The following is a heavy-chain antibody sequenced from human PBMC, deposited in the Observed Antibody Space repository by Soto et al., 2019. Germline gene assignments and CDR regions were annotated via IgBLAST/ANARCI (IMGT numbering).Heavy chain of an antibody. CDR1: GDSVSSNSAA. CDR2: TYYRSKWYD. CDR3: ARVTSGWYFDC. J-gene: IGHJ4*02. V-gene: IGHV6-1*01. D-gene: IGHD6-19*01. Sequence: SQTLSLTCAISGDSVSSNSAAWYLIRQSPSRGLEWLGRTYYRSKWYDDYAIPVKSRITINPNTSKNQLSLQLNSVTPEDTAVYYCARVTSGWYFDCWGQGTLVTVSS.